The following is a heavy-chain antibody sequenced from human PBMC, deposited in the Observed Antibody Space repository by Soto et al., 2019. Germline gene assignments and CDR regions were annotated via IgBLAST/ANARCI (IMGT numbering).Heavy chain of an antibody. CDR2: VFHTGPS. Sequence: TLSLTCTVSGGSINSVNSYWSWIRQHPGRGLEWIGHVFHTGPSYYNPSLKSRVSISLDTSQNQVSLKLDSVTAADTAVYYCARDHATCTGTTCYFAGNCFDPCGQRTLVTVSS. J-gene: IGHJ5*02. CDR1: GGSINSVNSY. CDR3: ARDHATCTGTTCYFAGNCFDP. D-gene: IGHD2-8*02. V-gene: IGHV4-31*03.